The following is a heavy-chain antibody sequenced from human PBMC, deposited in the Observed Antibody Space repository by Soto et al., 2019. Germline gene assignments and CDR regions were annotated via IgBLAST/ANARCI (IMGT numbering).Heavy chain of an antibody. J-gene: IGHJ4*02. CDR2: IYYSGST. CDR1: GGSISSGGYY. Sequence: SETLSLTCTVSGGSISSGGYYWSWIRRHPRKGLEWIGYIYYSGSTYYNPSLKSRVSISVDTSKNQFSLKLSSVTAADTAVYYCAREISSSSGRYFDYWGQGTLVTVSS. V-gene: IGHV4-31*03. CDR3: AREISSSSGRYFDY. D-gene: IGHD6-6*01.